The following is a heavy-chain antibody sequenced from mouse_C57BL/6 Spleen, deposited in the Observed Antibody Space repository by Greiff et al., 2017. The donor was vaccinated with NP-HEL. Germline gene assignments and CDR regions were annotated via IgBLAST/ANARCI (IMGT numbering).Heavy chain of an antibody. D-gene: IGHD1-1*01. V-gene: IGHV1-15*01. CDR3: TRRGGSSYYAMDY. CDR1: GYTFTDYE. CDR2: IDPETGGT. J-gene: IGHJ4*01. Sequence: VQLQQSGAELVRPGASVTLSCKASGYTFTDYEMHWVKQTPVHGLEWIGAIDPETGGTAYNQKFKGKAILTADKSSITAYMELRSLTSEDSAVYYCTRRGGSSYYAMDYWGQGTSVTVSS.